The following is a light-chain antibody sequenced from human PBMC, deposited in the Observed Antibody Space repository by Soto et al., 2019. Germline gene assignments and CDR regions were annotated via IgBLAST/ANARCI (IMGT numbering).Light chain of an antibody. J-gene: IGKJ1*01. CDR2: ATS. CDR1: QGISSY. Sequence: NRVTQTPSTLSASVGDRVTITCRASQGISSYLAWFQQKPGRPPKLLMSATSTLQSDVPSRFSGSGSGTDFTLTIGCLQSEDLATYYCQQYYTYPWTFGQGTKVE. CDR3: QQYYTYPWT. V-gene: IGKV1-8*01.